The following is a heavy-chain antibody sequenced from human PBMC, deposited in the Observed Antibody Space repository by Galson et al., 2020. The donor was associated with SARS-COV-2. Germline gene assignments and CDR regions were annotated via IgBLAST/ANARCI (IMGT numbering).Heavy chain of an antibody. Sequence: SETLSLTCTVSGDSISNYYWSWIRQPAGKGLEWVGRMHSSGSPTYNPSLKSRVTMSVDTSKNQFSLKVNSVTGADTAVYFCARGGRSTMTTEWGQGTLVTVSS. CDR2: MHSSGSP. V-gene: IGHV4-4*07. CDR1: GDSISNYY. CDR3: ARGGRSTMTTE. D-gene: IGHD4-17*01. J-gene: IGHJ4*02.